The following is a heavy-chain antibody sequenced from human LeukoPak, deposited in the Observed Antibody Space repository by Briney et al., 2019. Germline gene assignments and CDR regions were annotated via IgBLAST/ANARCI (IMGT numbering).Heavy chain of an antibody. Sequence: ASVKVSCKASGYTFTSYGVSWVRQAPGQGLEWMGWISGNNGNTYYTQNLQGRVTMTTDTPTSTAYMEPRSLRSDDTAVYYCAKKLFQGWGFYFDYWGQGTLVTVSS. D-gene: IGHD2-21*01. CDR3: AKKLFQGWGFYFDY. V-gene: IGHV1-18*01. CDR2: ISGNNGNT. J-gene: IGHJ4*02. CDR1: GYTFTSYG.